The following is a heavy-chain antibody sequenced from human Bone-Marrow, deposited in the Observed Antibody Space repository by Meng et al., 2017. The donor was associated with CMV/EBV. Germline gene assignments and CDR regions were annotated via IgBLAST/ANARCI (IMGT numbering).Heavy chain of an antibody. CDR2: IFSNDEK. J-gene: IGHJ4*01. Sequence: SGPTLVKPTETLTLTCTVSGFSLSNARMGVSWIRQPPGKALEWLAHIFSNDEKSYSTSLKSRLTISKDTSKSQVVLTMTNMDPVDTATYYCARRTEDSSGYYYLDYWGHGTLVTVSS. D-gene: IGHD3-22*01. V-gene: IGHV2-26*01. CDR1: GFSLSNARMG. CDR3: ARRTEDSSGYYYLDY.